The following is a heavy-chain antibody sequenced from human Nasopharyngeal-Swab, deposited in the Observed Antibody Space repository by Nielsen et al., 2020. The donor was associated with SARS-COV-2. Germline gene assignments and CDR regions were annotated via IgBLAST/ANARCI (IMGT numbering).Heavy chain of an antibody. CDR2: ISSSSSYI. D-gene: IGHD3-22*01. CDR1: GFTSSSYS. J-gene: IGHJ3*02. V-gene: IGHV3-21*01. CDR3: AKDSGGYYHDAFDI. Sequence: GGSLRLSCAASGFTSSSYSMNWVRQAPGKGLEWVSSISSSSSYIYYADSVKGRFTISRDNAKNSLYLQMNSLRAEDTAVYYCAKDSGGYYHDAFDIWGHGTMVSVSS.